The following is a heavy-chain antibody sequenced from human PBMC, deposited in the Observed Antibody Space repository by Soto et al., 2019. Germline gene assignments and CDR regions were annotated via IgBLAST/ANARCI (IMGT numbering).Heavy chain of an antibody. D-gene: IGHD3-10*01. Sequence: QVQLQQWGAGLLKPSETLSLTCAVYGGSFSGYYWSWIRQPPGKGLEWIGEINHSGITNYNPSLKSRVTISVDTSKNQFSLKLSSVTAADTAVYYCARGKVVSSGERDLDYWGHGTLVNVSS. J-gene: IGHJ4*01. CDR2: INHSGIT. V-gene: IGHV4-34*01. CDR1: GGSFSGYY. CDR3: ARGKVVSSGERDLDY.